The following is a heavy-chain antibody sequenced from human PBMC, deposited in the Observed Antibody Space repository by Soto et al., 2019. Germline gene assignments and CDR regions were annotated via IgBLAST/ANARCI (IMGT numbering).Heavy chain of an antibody. J-gene: IGHJ6*03. CDR1: GYTFTSYD. CDR3: ARDRAAMLDYYYYYMDV. CDR2: MNPNSGNT. Sequence: ASVKVSCKASGYTFTSYDINWVRQATGQGLEWMGWMNPNSGNTGYAQKFQGRVTMTRNTSISTAYMELSSLRSEDTAVYYCARDRAAMLDYYYYYMDVWGKGTTVTVSS. V-gene: IGHV1-8*01. D-gene: IGHD2-2*01.